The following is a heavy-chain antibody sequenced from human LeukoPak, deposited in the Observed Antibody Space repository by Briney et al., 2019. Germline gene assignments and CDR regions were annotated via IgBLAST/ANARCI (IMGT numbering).Heavy chain of an antibody. J-gene: IGHJ5*01. CDR2: ISGSGSDT. CDR3: ARGARESDS. CDR1: GFTLSDSY. V-gene: IGHV3-11*06. Sequence: GGSLRLSCTASGFTLSDSYMTWIRQAPGKGLEWVSYISGSGSDTNYIDSVKGRFTISRDNTKNSVYLQMNSLRAEDTAVYYCARGARESDSWGQGTLVTVSS. D-gene: IGHD3-10*01.